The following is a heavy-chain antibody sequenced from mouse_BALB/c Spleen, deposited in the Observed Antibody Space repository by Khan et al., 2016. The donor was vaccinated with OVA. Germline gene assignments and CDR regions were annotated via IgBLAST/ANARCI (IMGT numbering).Heavy chain of an antibody. V-gene: IGHV1S137*01. Sequence: QVRLQQSGPELVRPGVSVKISCKGSGFTFTDYAMHWVKQSHAKSLEWIGLISTYSGNTNYNQKFKGKATMTVDKSSSTAYLELPRLTSEDSAIYYCARPAYDGYYDYWGQGTTFTVSS. J-gene: IGHJ2*01. CDR1: GFTFTDYA. CDR3: ARPAYDGYYDY. CDR2: ISTYSGNT. D-gene: IGHD2-3*01.